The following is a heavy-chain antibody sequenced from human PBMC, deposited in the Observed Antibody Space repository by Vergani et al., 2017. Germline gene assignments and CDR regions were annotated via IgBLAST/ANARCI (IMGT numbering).Heavy chain of an antibody. V-gene: IGHV3-7*01. CDR1: GFTFSSYW. CDR2: IKQDGSEK. D-gene: IGHD4-23*01. CDR3: ARDSQGGNGRYKPPYYYYYYMDV. Sequence: EVQLVESGGGLVQPGGSLRLSCAASGFTFSSYWMSWVRQAPGKGLEWVANIKQDGSEKYYVDSVKGRFTISRDNAKNSLYLQMNSLRAEDTAVYYCARDSQGGNGRYKPPYYYYYYMDVWGKGTTVTVSS. J-gene: IGHJ6*03.